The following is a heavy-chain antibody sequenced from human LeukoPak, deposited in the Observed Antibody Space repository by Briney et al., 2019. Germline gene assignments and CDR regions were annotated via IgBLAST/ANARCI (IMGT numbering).Heavy chain of an antibody. Sequence: PGRSLRLSCAASGFTFDDYAMHWARQAPGKGLEWVSGISWNSGSIGYADSVKGRFTISRDNAKNSLYLQMNSLRTEDTALYYCAKDVATWFGAGYYYGMDVWGQGTTVTVSS. J-gene: IGHJ6*02. V-gene: IGHV3-9*01. CDR3: AKDVATWFGAGYYYGMDV. CDR2: ISWNSGSI. D-gene: IGHD3-10*01. CDR1: GFTFDDYA.